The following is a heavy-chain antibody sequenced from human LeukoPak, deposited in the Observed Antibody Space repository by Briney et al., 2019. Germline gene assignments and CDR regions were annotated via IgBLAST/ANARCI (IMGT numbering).Heavy chain of an antibody. Sequence: GGSLRLSCAASGFTFSSYSMNWVHQAPGKGLEWVSSISSSSSYIYYADSVKGRFTISRDNAKNSLYLQMNSLRAEDTAVYYCARRALPWATHWYFDLWGRGTLVTVSS. D-gene: IGHD5-12*01. J-gene: IGHJ2*01. V-gene: IGHV3-21*01. CDR3: ARRALPWATHWYFDL. CDR1: GFTFSSYS. CDR2: ISSSSSYI.